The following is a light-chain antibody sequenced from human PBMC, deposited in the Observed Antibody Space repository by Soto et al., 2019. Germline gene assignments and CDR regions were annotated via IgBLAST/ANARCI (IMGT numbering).Light chain of an antibody. CDR1: SSNIGAGYD. V-gene: IGLV1-40*01. Sequence: QSVLTQPPPLSGAPGKRVTISCTGSSSNIGAGYDVHWYQQLPGTAPKLLIYGNSNRPSGVPDRFSGSKSGTSASLAITGLQAEDEADYYCQSYDSSLSGSVFRTGTKVTVL. CDR3: QSYDSSLSGSV. J-gene: IGLJ1*01. CDR2: GNS.